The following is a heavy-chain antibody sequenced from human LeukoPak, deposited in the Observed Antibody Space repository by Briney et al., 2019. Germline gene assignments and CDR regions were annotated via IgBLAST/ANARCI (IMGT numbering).Heavy chain of an antibody. CDR3: AGSSGYYYIHLYYFDY. Sequence: GGSLRLSCAASGFTFSGSAMHWVRQASGKGLEWVGRIRSKANSYATAYAASVKGRFTISRDDSKNTLYLQMNSLRAEDTAVYYCAGSSGYYYIHLYYFDYWGQGTLVTVSS. V-gene: IGHV3-73*01. CDR2: IRSKANSYAT. J-gene: IGHJ4*02. CDR1: GFTFSGSA. D-gene: IGHD3-22*01.